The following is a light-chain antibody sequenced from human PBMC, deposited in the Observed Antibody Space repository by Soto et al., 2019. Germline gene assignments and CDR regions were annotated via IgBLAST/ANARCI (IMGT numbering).Light chain of an antibody. CDR3: SSHTISSALQV. V-gene: IGLV2-14*01. CDR2: GVS. CDR1: ISDFVVYNY. Sequence: QSVLTQPASVSGSPGQSITISCTGTISDFVVYNYVSWYQQHPGKAPKLMIYGVSNRPSGVSNRFSGSKSGNTASLTISGLQADDEADYYCSSHTISSALQVFGTGTKATGL. J-gene: IGLJ1*01.